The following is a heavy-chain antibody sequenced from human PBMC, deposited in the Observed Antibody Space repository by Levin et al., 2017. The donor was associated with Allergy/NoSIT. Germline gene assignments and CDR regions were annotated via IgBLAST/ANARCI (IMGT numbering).Heavy chain of an antibody. CDR2: IRPDNDIR. Sequence: GGSLRLSCAASGFTFSSYSMNWVRQAPGRGLEWISYIRPDNDIRSYADSVKGRFTISRDNAKNSLYLQMNSLRAADTAVYYCASDYSWYSDSWGQGTLVTVSS. J-gene: IGHJ4*02. CDR3: ASDYSWYSDS. V-gene: IGHV3-48*04. D-gene: IGHD2-15*01. CDR1: GFTFSSYS.